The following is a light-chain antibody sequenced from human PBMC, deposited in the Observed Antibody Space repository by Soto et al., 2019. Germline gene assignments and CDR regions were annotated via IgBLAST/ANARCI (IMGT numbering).Light chain of an antibody. Sequence: QMTQSPSTLSAYVVDRVTINCPASQSISSWLAWYQQKPGKAPKLLIYKASSLQSGVPSRFSGSGSGTEFTLTISSLQPDDFATYYCQQYNSYSWTFGQGTKV. CDR3: QQYNSYSWT. V-gene: IGKV1-5*03. J-gene: IGKJ1*01. CDR2: KAS. CDR1: QSISSW.